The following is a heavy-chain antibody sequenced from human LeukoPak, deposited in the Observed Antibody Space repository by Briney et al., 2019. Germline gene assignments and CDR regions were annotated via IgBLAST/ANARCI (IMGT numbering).Heavy chain of an antibody. CDR2: IYYSGST. CDR3: ARDHLMILANWFDP. Sequence: SETLSLTCTVSGGSISSSSYYWGWIRQPPGKGLEWIGSIYYSGSTYYNPSLKSRVTISVDTSKNQFSLKLSSVTAADTAVYYCARDHLMILANWFDPWGQGTLVTVSS. D-gene: IGHD3-16*01. V-gene: IGHV4-39*07. J-gene: IGHJ5*02. CDR1: GGSISSSSYY.